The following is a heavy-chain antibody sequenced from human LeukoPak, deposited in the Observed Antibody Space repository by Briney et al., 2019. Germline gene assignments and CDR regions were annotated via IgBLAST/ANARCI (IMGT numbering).Heavy chain of an antibody. J-gene: IGHJ5*02. CDR2: ISYDGSNK. CDR1: GFTFSSYA. Sequence: PGGSLRLSCAASGFTFSSYAMHWVRQAPGKGLEWVAVISYDGSNKYYADSVKGRFTISRDNAKNSLYLQMNGLRAEDTAVYYCARAWSDWFDPWGQGTLVTVSS. V-gene: IGHV3-30-3*01. CDR3: ARAWSDWFDP. D-gene: IGHD1-1*01.